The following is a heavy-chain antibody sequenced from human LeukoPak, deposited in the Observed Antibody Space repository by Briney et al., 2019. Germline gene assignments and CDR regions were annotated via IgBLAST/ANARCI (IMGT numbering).Heavy chain of an antibody. V-gene: IGHV3-43*02. Sequence: PGGSLRLSCAASGFTLGAFAMHWVRQAPGKGLEWVSLIDKDGRKTYYADSVKGRFTISRDNSKNSLYLQMTSLRTEDTALYYCATWAFYHSLDVWGQGATATVSS. D-gene: IGHD1-26*01. J-gene: IGHJ6*02. CDR2: IDKDGRKT. CDR3: ATWAFYHSLDV. CDR1: GFTLGAFA.